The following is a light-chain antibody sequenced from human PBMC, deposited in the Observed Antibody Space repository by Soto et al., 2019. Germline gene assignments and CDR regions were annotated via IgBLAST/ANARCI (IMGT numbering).Light chain of an antibody. Sequence: QSALTQPASVSGSPGQSITISCTGTSSDVGNYNYVSWYQQYPGRVPKLLIYMVSNRPSGVSNRFSGSKSGNTASLTISGLQAEDEADYFCTSPTPGSLDVLGTGTKLTVL. CDR2: MVS. V-gene: IGLV2-14*01. CDR1: SSDVGNYNY. CDR3: TSPTPGSLDV. J-gene: IGLJ1*01.